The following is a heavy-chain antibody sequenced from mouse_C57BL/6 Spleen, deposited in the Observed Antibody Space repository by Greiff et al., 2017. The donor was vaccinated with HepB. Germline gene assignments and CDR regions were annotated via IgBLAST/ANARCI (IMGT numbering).Heavy chain of an antibody. CDR1: GFTFSDYY. Sequence: EVNLVESGGGLVQPGGSLKLSCAASGFTFSDYYMYWVRQTPEKRLEWVAYISNGGGSTYYPATVKGRFTISRYNAKNTLYLPMSRLKSEDTAMYYCARQTVVATNWYFDVWGTGTTVTVSS. CDR2: ISNGGGST. V-gene: IGHV5-12*01. D-gene: IGHD1-1*01. CDR3: ARQTVVATNWYFDV. J-gene: IGHJ1*03.